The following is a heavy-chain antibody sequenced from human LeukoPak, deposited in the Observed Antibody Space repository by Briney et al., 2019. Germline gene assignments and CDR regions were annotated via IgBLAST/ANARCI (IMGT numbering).Heavy chain of an antibody. CDR3: ARDPCSGGSCYFGYYYYGMDV. D-gene: IGHD2-15*01. CDR1: GYTFTSYA. V-gene: IGHV1-3*01. J-gene: IGHJ6*02. Sequence: GASVTVSCKASGYTFTSYAMHWVRQAPGQRLEWMGWINAGNGNTKYSQKFQGRVTITRDTSASTAYMELSSLRSEDTAVYYCARDPCSGGSCYFGYYYYGMDVWGQGTTVTVSS. CDR2: INAGNGNT.